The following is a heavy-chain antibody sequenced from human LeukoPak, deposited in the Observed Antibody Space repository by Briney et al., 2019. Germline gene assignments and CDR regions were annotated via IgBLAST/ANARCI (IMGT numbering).Heavy chain of an antibody. CDR3: ARFGRDIVVVVAATQGDYYGMDV. Sequence: GESLKISCKGSGYSFTSYWIGWVRQMPGKGLEWMGIIYPGDSDTTYSPSFQGQVTISADKSISTAYLQWSSLKASDTAMYYCARFGRDIVVVVAATQGDYYGMDVWGQGTTVTVSS. J-gene: IGHJ6*02. CDR1: GYSFTSYW. V-gene: IGHV5-51*01. CDR2: IYPGDSDT. D-gene: IGHD2-15*01.